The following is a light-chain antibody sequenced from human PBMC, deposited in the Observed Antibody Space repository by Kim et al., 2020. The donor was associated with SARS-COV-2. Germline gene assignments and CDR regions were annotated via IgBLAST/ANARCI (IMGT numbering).Light chain of an antibody. Sequence: EIVLTQSPGTLSLSPGERATLPCRASQSVTSSYLAWYQQKPGQAPRLLTYGAPSRATGIPDRFSGSGFGTDFTLTISRLGPEDFAVYYCQQYGSSAWTFGQGTKVDIK. V-gene: IGKV3-20*01. CDR2: GAP. CDR3: QQYGSSAWT. CDR1: QSVTSSY. J-gene: IGKJ1*01.